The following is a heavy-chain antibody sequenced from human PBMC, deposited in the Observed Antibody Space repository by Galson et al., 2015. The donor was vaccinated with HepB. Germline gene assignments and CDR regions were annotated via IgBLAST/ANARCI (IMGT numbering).Heavy chain of an antibody. CDR2: IIPIFGTA. D-gene: IGHD3-9*01. J-gene: IGHJ4*02. Sequence: SVKVSCKASGGTFSSYAISWVRQAPGQGLEWMGGIIPIFGTANYAQKFQGRVMITADESTSTAYMELSSLRSEDTAVYYCASMGRARPGYFDWLNFDYWGQGTLVTVSS. CDR1: GGTFSSYA. V-gene: IGHV1-69*13. CDR3: ASMGRARPGYFDWLNFDY.